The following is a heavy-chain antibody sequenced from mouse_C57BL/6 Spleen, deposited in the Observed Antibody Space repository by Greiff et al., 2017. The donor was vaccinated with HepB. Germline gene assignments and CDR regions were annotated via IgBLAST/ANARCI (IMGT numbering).Heavy chain of an antibody. J-gene: IGHJ2*01. V-gene: IGHV1-4*01. CDR3: ARSLGKDYFDY. CDR2: INPSSGYT. Sequence: VQLQQSGAELARPGASVKMSCKASGYTFTSYTMHWVKQRPGQGLEWIGYINPSSGYTKYNQKFKDKATLTADKSSSTAYMQLSSLTSEDSAVYYCARSLGKDYFDYWGQGTTLTVSS. D-gene: IGHD4-1*01. CDR1: GYTFTSYT.